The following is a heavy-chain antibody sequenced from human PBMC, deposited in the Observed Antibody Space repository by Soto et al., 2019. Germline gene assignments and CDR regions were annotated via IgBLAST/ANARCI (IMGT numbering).Heavy chain of an antibody. D-gene: IGHD1-1*01. CDR1: GFTFSDFY. CDR3: ARDRNAAGSDY. V-gene: IGHV3-11*01. Sequence: PGGSLSLSCAASGFTFSDFYMSWIRQAPGKGLEWISYISSGSTNIFYADSVKGRFTVSRDNAKNSVYLQMDSLRAEDTAVYYCARDRNAAGSDYWGQGTLVTVSS. CDR2: ISSGSTNI. J-gene: IGHJ4*02.